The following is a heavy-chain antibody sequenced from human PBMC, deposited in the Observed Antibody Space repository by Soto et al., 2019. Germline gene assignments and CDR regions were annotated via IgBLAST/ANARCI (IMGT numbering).Heavy chain of an antibody. CDR1: GGSISGGGFS. V-gene: IGHV4-30-2*01. D-gene: IGHD3-10*01. CDR2: ILHTGGT. CDR3: ARLQFGEGFDY. J-gene: IGHJ4*02. Sequence: TLSLTCAVSGGSISGGGFSWSWIRQPPGKGLEWIGYILHTGGTQYNPSLKSRVSMSVDKSKNQFSLHLTSVTAADTAVYYCARLQFGEGFDYWGQGALVTVSS.